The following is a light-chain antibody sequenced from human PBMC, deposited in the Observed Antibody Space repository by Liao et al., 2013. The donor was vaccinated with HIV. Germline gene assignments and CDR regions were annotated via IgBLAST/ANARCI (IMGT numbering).Light chain of an antibody. J-gene: IGLJ2*01. CDR3: QAWDSSSVV. Sequence: SYDLTQPPSVSVFSGQTASISCSGDNLGEKSASWYQQRPGQSPVLVIYQDNKRPSGIPERFSGSNSGNTATLTISGTQAMDEADYYCQAWDSSSVVFGGGTKLTVL. V-gene: IGLV3-1*01. CDR1: NLGEKS. CDR2: QDN.